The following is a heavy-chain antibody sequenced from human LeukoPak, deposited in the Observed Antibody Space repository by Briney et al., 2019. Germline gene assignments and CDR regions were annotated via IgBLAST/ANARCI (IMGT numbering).Heavy chain of an antibody. D-gene: IGHD3-10*01. CDR1: GFTFSSYA. Sequence: GGSLRLSCAASGFTFSSYAMSWVRQAPGKGLEWVSAIRGSGGSTYYADSVKGRFTISRDNSKNTLYLQMNSLRAEDTAVYYCAKTRFGESGFDYWGQGTLVTVSS. V-gene: IGHV3-23*01. CDR2: IRGSGGST. J-gene: IGHJ4*02. CDR3: AKTRFGESGFDY.